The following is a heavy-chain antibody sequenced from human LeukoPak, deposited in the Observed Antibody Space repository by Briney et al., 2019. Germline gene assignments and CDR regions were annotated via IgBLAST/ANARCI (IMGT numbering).Heavy chain of an antibody. D-gene: IGHD3-10*01. Sequence: SETLSLTCAVYGGSLSNYYWSWIRQPPGKGLEWIGEINHSGSTKFNPSLKSRVTILVDMYKSQFSLELRSVTAADTAVYYCARGPASGSDFAWFDPWGQGTLVTVSS. CDR3: ARGPASGSDFAWFDP. CDR1: GGSLSNYY. CDR2: INHSGST. J-gene: IGHJ5*02. V-gene: IGHV4-34*01.